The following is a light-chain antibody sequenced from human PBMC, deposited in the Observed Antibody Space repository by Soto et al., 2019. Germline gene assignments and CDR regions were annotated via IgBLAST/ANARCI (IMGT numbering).Light chain of an antibody. CDR3: SSYTRSSTWV. CDR2: EVN. Sequence: QPVLTQPASVSGSPGQSITISCTGTSSDVGGYNYVSWYQQHPGKAPKLMISEVNNRPSGVSNRFSGSKSGNTASLTISGLRAEDEADYYCSSYTRSSTWVFGGGTKVTVL. V-gene: IGLV2-14*01. J-gene: IGLJ3*02. CDR1: SSDVGGYNY.